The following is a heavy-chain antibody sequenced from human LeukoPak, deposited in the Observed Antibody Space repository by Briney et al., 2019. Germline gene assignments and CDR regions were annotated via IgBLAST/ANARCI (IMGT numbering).Heavy chain of an antibody. D-gene: IGHD6-13*01. J-gene: IGHJ5*02. CDR3: ARGAYSNQVGWFDP. Sequence: ASVKVSCKASGYAFTSYDINWVRQATGQGLEWMGWMNPNSGNTGYAQKFQGRVTMTRNTSISTAYMELSSLRSEDTAVYYCARGAYSNQVGWFDPWGQGTLVTVSS. V-gene: IGHV1-8*01. CDR1: GYAFTSYD. CDR2: MNPNSGNT.